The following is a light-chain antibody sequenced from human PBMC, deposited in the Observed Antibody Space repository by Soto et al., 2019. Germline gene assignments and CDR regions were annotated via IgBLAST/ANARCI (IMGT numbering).Light chain of an antibody. CDR3: QQYNNWPPYT. V-gene: IGKV3-15*01. Sequence: EIVMTQSPATLSVSRGERATLCCRASQSVTSNLAWYQQKPGQAPRLLIYGASTRATGIPARFSGSGSATEFTLTISSLQSEDFAVYYCQQYNNWPPYTFGQGTKVEIK. J-gene: IGKJ2*01. CDR1: QSVTSN. CDR2: GAS.